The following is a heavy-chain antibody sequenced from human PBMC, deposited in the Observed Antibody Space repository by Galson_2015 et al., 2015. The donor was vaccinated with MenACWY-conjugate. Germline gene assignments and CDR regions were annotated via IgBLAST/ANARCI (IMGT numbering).Heavy chain of an antibody. D-gene: IGHD4-23*01. V-gene: IGHV1-69*06. CDR2: ITPIFNSA. CDR3: AREGKSNDYGGNSADY. CDR1: GGTFSTYT. Sequence: SVKVSCKASGGTFSTYTFSWVRQAPGQGLEWMGGITPIFNSAKYAKKFQGRLTITADKSTSTAYMELNSLRSDGTAVYYCAREGKSNDYGGNSADYWGQGTLVTVSS. J-gene: IGHJ4*02.